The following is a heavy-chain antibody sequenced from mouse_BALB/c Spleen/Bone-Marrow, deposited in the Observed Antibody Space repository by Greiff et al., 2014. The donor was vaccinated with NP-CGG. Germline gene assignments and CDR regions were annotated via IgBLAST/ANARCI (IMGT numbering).Heavy chain of an antibody. J-gene: IGHJ4*01. CDR3: XRELRXAMDY. Sequence: VHVKQSGPELVKPGASVKVSCKASDYAFTSYNIYWVKQSHGKSLEWIGYIDPYSGGTNYNQQFRGKATLTVXKSSSTAYMHLXXXTXXXXXXXXWXRELRXAMDYWGQGTSVXVSS. CDR2: IDPYSGGT. D-gene: IGHD3-3*01. V-gene: IGHV1S135*01. CDR1: DYAFTSYN.